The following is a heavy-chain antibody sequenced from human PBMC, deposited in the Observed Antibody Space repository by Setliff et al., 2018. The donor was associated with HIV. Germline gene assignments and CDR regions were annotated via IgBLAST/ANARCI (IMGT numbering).Heavy chain of an antibody. J-gene: IGHJ4*02. D-gene: IGHD2-2*01. CDR3: ARDPRPSNYRLLWYFDF. CDR2: IYYSGNT. V-gene: IGHV4-31*03. Sequence: PSETLSLTCTVSGGSISSGDYYWTWIRQHPGKGLEWLGYIYYSGNTYYNPSLKGRVTISVDTSNNQLSLKLSSVTAADTAVYYCARDPRPSNYRLLWYFDFWGQGTLVTVSS. CDR1: GGSISSGDYY.